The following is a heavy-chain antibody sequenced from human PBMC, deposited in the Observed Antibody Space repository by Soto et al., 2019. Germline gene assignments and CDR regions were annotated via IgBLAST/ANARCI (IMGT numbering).Heavy chain of an antibody. Sequence: EVQLLESGGGLVQPGGSLRLSCAASGFTLSSYAMRWVRQAPGKGLEWVSAISGSGGSTYYADSVKGRFTISRDNSKNTLYLQMNSLRAEDTAVYYCAKRGSGSYYIDWGQGTLVTVSS. CDR3: AKRGSGSYYID. D-gene: IGHD1-26*01. J-gene: IGHJ4*02. CDR2: ISGSGGST. V-gene: IGHV3-23*01. CDR1: GFTLSSYA.